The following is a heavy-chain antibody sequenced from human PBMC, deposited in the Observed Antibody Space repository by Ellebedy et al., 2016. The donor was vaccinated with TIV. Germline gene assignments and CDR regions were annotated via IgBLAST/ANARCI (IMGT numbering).Heavy chain of an antibody. D-gene: IGHD2-21*01. CDR1: GYTFTTYG. CDR3: ARDRFIVPGTRAFYGMDV. V-gene: IGHV1-18*04. Sequence: AASVKVSCKASGYTFTTYGVSWVRQAPGQGLEWMGWINPNKGNTVYAQNLQDRVTFTTDTSTRTAYMELRGLRSDDTAVYFCARDRFIVPGTRAFYGMDVWGQGTTVTVS. J-gene: IGHJ6*02. CDR2: INPNKGNT.